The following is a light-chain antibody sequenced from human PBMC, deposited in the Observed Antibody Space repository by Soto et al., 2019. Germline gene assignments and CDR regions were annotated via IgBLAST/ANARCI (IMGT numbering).Light chain of an antibody. J-gene: IGLJ1*01. V-gene: IGLV2-14*01. Sequence: QSVLTQPASVSGSPGQAITISGTGTSSDVGGYNNVSWYQQHPGKAPKLWIYEVSNRPSGVSDRFSGSKSGNTASLTISGLQSEDEAHYYCTSYTSSSTPVFGTGTKLTVL. CDR2: EVS. CDR1: SSDVGGYNN. CDR3: TSYTSSSTPV.